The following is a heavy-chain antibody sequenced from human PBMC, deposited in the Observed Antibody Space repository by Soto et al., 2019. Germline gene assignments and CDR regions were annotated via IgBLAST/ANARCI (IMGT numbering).Heavy chain of an antibody. CDR1: GYTFMNYY. D-gene: IGHD2-2*01. J-gene: IGHJ6*02. Sequence: ASVKVSCKASGYTFMNYYMHWVRQAPGQGLEWMGIINPSGGSTSYAQKFQGRVTMTRDTSTSTVYMELSSLRSEDTAVYYCAKTTLGVLVPAATFYYYGMDVWGQGTTVTVSS. CDR2: INPSGGST. CDR3: AKTTLGVLVPAATFYYYGMDV. V-gene: IGHV1-46*01.